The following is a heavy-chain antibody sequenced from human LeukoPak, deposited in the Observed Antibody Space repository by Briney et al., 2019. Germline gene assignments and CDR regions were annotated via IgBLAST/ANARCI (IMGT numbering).Heavy chain of an antibody. CDR1: GGSISSGDYY. D-gene: IGHD3-22*01. V-gene: IGHV4-30-2*01. Sequence: PSQTLSLTCTVSGGSISSGDYYWSWIRQPPGKGLEWIGYIYHSGSTYYNPSLKSRVTISVDRSRNQFSLKLSSVTAADTAVYYCARGGKGDTMTFLWNYWGQGTLVTVSS. J-gene: IGHJ4*02. CDR2: IYHSGST. CDR3: ARGGKGDTMTFLWNY.